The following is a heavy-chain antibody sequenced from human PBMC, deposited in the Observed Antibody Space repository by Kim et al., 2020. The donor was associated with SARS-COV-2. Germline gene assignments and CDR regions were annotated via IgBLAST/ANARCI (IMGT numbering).Heavy chain of an antibody. Sequence: GGSLRLSCAASGFTFSSYGMHWVRQAPGKGLEWVAVISYDGSNKYYADSVKGRFTISRDNSKNTLYLQMNSLRAEDTAVYYCAKDLRYNWNGWYYYGMDVWGQGTTVTVSS. V-gene: IGHV3-30*18. D-gene: IGHD1-1*01. CDR2: ISYDGSNK. CDR1: GFTFSSYG. J-gene: IGHJ6*02. CDR3: AKDLRYNWNGWYYYGMDV.